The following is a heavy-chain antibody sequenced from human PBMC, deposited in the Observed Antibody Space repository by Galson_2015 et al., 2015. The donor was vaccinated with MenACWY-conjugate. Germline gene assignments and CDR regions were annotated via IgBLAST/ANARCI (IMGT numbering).Heavy chain of an antibody. Sequence: SVKVSCKASGYSFSTYYIHWVRQAPGQGLEWMGIINPRGGSTSYAQKFQGRVTMTRETSTSTVYMELGSLRSEDTAVYYCARDGRTTAASTYYFDFWGQGTLVTVSS. V-gene: IGHV1-46*01. CDR1: GYSFSTYY. J-gene: IGHJ4*02. D-gene: IGHD4-11*01. CDR3: ARDGRTTAASTYYFDF. CDR2: INPRGGST.